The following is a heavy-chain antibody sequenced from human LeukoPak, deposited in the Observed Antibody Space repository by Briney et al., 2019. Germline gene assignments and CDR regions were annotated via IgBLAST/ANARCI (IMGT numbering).Heavy chain of an antibody. CDR1: GFTFRSYA. D-gene: IGHD6-13*01. Sequence: GGSLRLSCAASGFTFRSYAMSCVREAPGKGPEWVSAISGSGGSTYYADSVKGRFTISRDNSKNTLYLQMNSLRAEDTAVYYCAKGGRYSSSWYFFDYWGQGTLVTVSS. V-gene: IGHV3-23*01. CDR2: ISGSGGST. J-gene: IGHJ4*02. CDR3: AKGGRYSSSWYFFDY.